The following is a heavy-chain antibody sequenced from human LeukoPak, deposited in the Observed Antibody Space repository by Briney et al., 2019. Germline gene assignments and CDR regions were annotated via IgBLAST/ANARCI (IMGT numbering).Heavy chain of an antibody. D-gene: IGHD3-10*01. J-gene: IGHJ4*02. CDR1: DGSITN. CDR2: VHYSGTA. CDR3: ARDGSGSYPFDY. V-gene: IGHV4-59*01. Sequence: DPSETLSLTCTVSDGSITNWSWVRQPPGKGLEFIGHVHYSGTANYNPTLRSRVTISIDTSKKHFFLKLKSVTAADTAVYYCARDGSGSYPFDYWGQGTLVTVSS.